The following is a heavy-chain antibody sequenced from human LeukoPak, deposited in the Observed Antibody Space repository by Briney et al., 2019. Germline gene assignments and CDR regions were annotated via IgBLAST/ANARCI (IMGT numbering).Heavy chain of an antibody. CDR3: ARDVGSSSWYYPLDY. D-gene: IGHD6-13*01. Sequence: ASVKVSCKASGYTFTSYGISWVRQAPGQGLEWMGWVSAYNGNTNYAQKLQGRVTMTTDTSTSTAYMELRSLRSDDTAVYYWARDVGSSSWYYPLDYWGQGTLVTVSS. J-gene: IGHJ4*02. V-gene: IGHV1-18*01. CDR1: GYTFTSYG. CDR2: VSAYNGNT.